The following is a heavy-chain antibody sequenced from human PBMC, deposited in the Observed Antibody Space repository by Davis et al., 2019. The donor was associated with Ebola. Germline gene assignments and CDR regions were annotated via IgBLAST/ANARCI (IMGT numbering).Heavy chain of an antibody. CDR1: GFSFSDYY. D-gene: IGHD5-24*01. CDR2: ISISSGFT. CDR3: ARGPRKMATTNFDY. J-gene: IGHJ4*02. V-gene: IGHV3-11*06. Sequence: PGGSLRLSRAASGFSFSDYYMSWIRQAPGKGLEWVSYISISSGFTNYADSVKGRFTISRDNAKNSLYLQMNSLRAEDTAVYYCARGPRKMATTNFDYWGQGTLVTVSS.